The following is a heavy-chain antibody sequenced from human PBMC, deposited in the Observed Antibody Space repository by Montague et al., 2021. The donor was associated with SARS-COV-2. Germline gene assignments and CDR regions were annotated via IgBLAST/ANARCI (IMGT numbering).Heavy chain of an antibody. Sequence: SLRLSCAASGLTFSSYEMNWVRQAPGKGLEWVSYITSSGSIIYYADSVKGRFTISRDNAKNSLYLQMNSLRAEDTAVYYCARVRAAAGTLILCYYYMDVWGKGTTVTVSS. D-gene: IGHD6-13*01. CDR1: GLTFSSYE. CDR3: ARVRAAAGTLILCYYYMDV. CDR2: ITSSGSII. V-gene: IGHV3-48*03. J-gene: IGHJ6*03.